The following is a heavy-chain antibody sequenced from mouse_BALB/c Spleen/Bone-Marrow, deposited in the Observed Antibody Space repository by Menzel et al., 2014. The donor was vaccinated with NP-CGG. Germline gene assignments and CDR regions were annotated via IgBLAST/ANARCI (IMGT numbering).Heavy chain of an antibody. Sequence: DVKLVESGGDLVKPGGSLKLSCVASGFTFSSYGMSWVRQTPDKRLEWVATISSGGSSTYYSASVKGRFTISRDNAKSTLYLQMSSLNSEDTAMYYCTRRPLQANSYFDCWGQGTTLTVSS. D-gene: IGHD3-2*02. CDR1: GFTFSSYG. V-gene: IGHV5-6*02. CDR2: ISSGGSST. CDR3: TRRPLQANSYFDC. J-gene: IGHJ2*01.